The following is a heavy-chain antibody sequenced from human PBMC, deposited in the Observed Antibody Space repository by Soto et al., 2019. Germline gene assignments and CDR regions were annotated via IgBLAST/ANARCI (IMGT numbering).Heavy chain of an antibody. CDR2: IYWDDAK. J-gene: IGHJ4*01. Sequence: QITLKESGPTLVKPTQTLTLTCTFSGFSLSTSGVGVGWIRQPPGKALVWLALIYWDDAKRYSPSLKSRLTTTKDPSKNQVVLTMTNMDPVDTATYYCAHSSVTRTSANDFDYWGQEPWSPSPQ. CDR1: GFSLSTSGVG. V-gene: IGHV2-5*02. D-gene: IGHD2-8*01. CDR3: AHSSVTRTSANDFDY.